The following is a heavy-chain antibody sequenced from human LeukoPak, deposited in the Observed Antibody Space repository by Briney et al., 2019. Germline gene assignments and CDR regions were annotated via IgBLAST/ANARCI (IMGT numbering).Heavy chain of an antibody. CDR3: ARTDTAMVTNWYFDL. V-gene: IGHV1-46*01. CDR1: GYTFTSYY. CDR2: INPSGGST. D-gene: IGHD5-18*01. Sequence: ASVNVSCKASGYTFTSYYMHWVRQAPGQGLEWMGIINPSGGSTSYAQKLQGRVTMTTDTSTSTAYMELRSLRSDDTAVYYCARTDTAMVTNWYFDLWGRGTLVTVSS. J-gene: IGHJ2*01.